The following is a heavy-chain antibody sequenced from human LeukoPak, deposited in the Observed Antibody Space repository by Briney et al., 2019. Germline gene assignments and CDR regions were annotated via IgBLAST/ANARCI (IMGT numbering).Heavy chain of an antibody. CDR2: ISYDGSNK. Sequence: PGRSLRLSCAASGFTFSSYAMHWVRQAPGKGLEWVAVISYDGSNKYYADSVKGRFTISRDNSKNTLYLQMNSLRAEDTAVYYCARDPSSWYFDYWGQGTLVTVSS. J-gene: IGHJ4*02. V-gene: IGHV3-30-3*01. CDR3: ARDPSSWYFDY. CDR1: GFTFSSYA. D-gene: IGHD6-13*01.